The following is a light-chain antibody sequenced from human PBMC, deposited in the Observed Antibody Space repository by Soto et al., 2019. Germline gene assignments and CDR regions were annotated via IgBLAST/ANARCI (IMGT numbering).Light chain of an antibody. CDR2: KAS. J-gene: IGKJ1*01. V-gene: IGKV1-5*03. CDR1: QSISSW. Sequence: DIHLTQSPSTLSASVGDRVTITCRASQSISSWLAWYQQKPGKAPKLLIYKASTLESGVPSRFSGSGSGTEFTLTLSSLQPDDFAPYYSQHWVDYMWTFAQETKLEIK. CDR3: QHWVDYMWT.